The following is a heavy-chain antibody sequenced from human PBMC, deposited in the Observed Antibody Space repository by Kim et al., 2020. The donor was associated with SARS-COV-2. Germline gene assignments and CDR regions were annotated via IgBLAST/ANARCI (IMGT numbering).Heavy chain of an antibody. Sequence: GWSLRLSCTASGFTFGDYAMSWFRQAPGKGLEWVGFIRSKAYGGTTEYAASVKGRFTISRDDSKSIAYLQMNSLKTEDTAVYYCTREYYYESPEGAFDIWGQGTMVTVSS. CDR1: GFTFGDYA. D-gene: IGHD3-10*01. J-gene: IGHJ3*02. CDR2: IRSKAYGGTT. V-gene: IGHV3-49*03. CDR3: TREYYYESPEGAFDI.